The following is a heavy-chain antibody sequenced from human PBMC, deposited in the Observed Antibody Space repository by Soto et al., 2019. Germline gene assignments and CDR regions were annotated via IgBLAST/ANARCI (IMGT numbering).Heavy chain of an antibody. J-gene: IGHJ5*02. D-gene: IGHD3-22*01. CDR3: AHREYYYDSSGYYNWFDP. CDR2: IYWDDDK. V-gene: IGHV2-5*02. CDR1: GFSLSTSGVG. Sequence: QITLKESGPTLVKPTQTLTLTCTFSGFSLSTSGVGVGWIRQPPGKALEWLAIIYWDDDKRYSPSLKSRLTITKDTSKNQVVLTMTNMDPVDTATYYRAHREYYYDSSGYYNWFDPWGQGTLVTVSS.